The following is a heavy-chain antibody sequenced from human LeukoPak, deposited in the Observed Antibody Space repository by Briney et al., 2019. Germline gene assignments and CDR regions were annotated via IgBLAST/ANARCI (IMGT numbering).Heavy chain of an antibody. CDR1: GFTFSSYA. Sequence: GGPLRLSCAASGFTFSSYAMNWVRQAPGKGLEWVSGISNSGGGTYYADSVKGRFTISRDNSKNTLYLQMNSLRVEDTAVYYCAKWRLVPRDPFDYWGQGTLVTVSS. J-gene: IGHJ4*02. CDR2: ISNSGGGT. D-gene: IGHD6-19*01. CDR3: AKWRLVPRDPFDY. V-gene: IGHV3-23*01.